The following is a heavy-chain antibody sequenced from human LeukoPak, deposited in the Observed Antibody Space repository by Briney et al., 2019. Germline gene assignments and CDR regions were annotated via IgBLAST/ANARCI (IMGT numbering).Heavy chain of an antibody. D-gene: IGHD3-10*01. J-gene: IGHJ6*02. CDR1: GYTFTSYA. Sequence: GASVKVSCKASGYTFTSYAMNWVRQAPGQGLEWMGWINTNTVNPTYAQGFTGRFVFSLDTSVSTAYLQISSLKAEDTAVYYCARDLCWFGELLFCYGMDVWGQGTTVTVSS. V-gene: IGHV7-4-1*02. CDR2: INTNTVNP. CDR3: ARDLCWFGELLFCYGMDV.